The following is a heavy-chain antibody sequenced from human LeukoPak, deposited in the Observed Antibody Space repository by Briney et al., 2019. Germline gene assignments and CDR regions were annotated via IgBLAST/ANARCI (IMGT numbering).Heavy chain of an antibody. J-gene: IGHJ4*02. D-gene: IGHD6-6*01. Sequence: SETLSLTCTVSGGSISSNYYWGWIRQPPGKGLEWIVSFFYSGSTYYNPSLKSRVTIALDTSKNQFSLKLNSVTAADTAVYYCARFGTSSSRFFDQWGQGTLVAVSS. CDR2: FFYSGST. V-gene: IGHV4-39*07. CDR3: ARFGTSSSRFFDQ. CDR1: GGSISSNYY.